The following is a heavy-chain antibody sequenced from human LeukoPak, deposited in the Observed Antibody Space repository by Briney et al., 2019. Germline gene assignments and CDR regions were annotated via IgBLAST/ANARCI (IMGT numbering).Heavy chain of an antibody. CDR3: ANDTHYDILTGYSSEHWFDP. J-gene: IGHJ5*02. CDR2: ISWNSGSI. Sequence: PGGSLRLSCAASGFTFDDYAMHWVRQAPGKGLEWVSGISWNSGSIGYADSVKGRFTISRDNAKNSLYLQMNSLRAEDTALYYCANDTHYDILTGYSSEHWFDPWGQGTLVTVSS. D-gene: IGHD3-9*01. V-gene: IGHV3-9*01. CDR1: GFTFDDYA.